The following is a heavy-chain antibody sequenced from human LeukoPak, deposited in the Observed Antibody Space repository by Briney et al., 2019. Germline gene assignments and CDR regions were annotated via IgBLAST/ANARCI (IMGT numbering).Heavy chain of an antibody. CDR2: ISTGSGYI. J-gene: IGHJ4*02. D-gene: IGHD2-15*01. V-gene: IGHV3-21*01. CDR3: ARDRYCSGGSCYGNDY. CDR1: GFNFSSYS. Sequence: GGSLTLSCVASGFNFSSYSMTWVRQAPGKGLEWVSSISTGSGYIYYADSVKGRFTISRDNAEKSLYLQMNSLRAEDTAVYYCARDRYCSGGSCYGNDYWGQGTLVTVSS.